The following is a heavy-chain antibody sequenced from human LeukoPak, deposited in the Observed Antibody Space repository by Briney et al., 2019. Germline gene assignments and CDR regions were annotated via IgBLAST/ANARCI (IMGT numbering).Heavy chain of an antibody. CDR1: GFTFSSYA. J-gene: IGHJ4*02. D-gene: IGHD3-22*01. CDR3: ARDRGDTSDYYVDY. V-gene: IGHV3-30-3*01. CDR2: ISYDGSNK. Sequence: GGSLRLSCAASGFTFSSYAMHWVRQAPGKGLEWVAVISYDGSNKYYAGSVKGRFTISRDNSKNTLYLQMNSLRAEDTAVYYCARDRGDTSDYYVDYWGQGTLVTVSS.